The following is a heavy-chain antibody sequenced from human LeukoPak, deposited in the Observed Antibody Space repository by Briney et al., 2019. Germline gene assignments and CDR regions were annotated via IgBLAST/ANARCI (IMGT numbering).Heavy chain of an antibody. D-gene: IGHD5-18*01. V-gene: IGHV1-24*01. Sequence: ASVKVSCKASGGTFSSYAISWVRQAPGKGLEWMGGFDPEDGETIYAQKFQGRVTMTEDTSTDTAYMELSSLRSEDTAVYYCATGWPPGSYGLYYYYMDVWGKGITVTVSS. CDR1: GGTFSSYA. CDR3: ATGWPPGSYGLYYYYMDV. J-gene: IGHJ6*03. CDR2: FDPEDGET.